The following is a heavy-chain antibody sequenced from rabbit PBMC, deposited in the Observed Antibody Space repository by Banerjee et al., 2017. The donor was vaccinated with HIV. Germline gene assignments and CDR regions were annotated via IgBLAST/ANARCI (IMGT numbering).Heavy chain of an antibody. D-gene: IGHD1-1*01. CDR2: IYAGDGNT. Sequence: QSLEESGGDLVKPGASLTLTCTASGFSFSSSYYMCWVRQAPGKGLEWIACIYAGDGNTYYASWAKGRFTISKTSSTTVTLQMTSLTAADTATYFCARGVYGRSGYPYYFNLWGPGTLVTVS. CDR1: GFSFSSSYY. V-gene: IGHV1S40*01. J-gene: IGHJ4*01. CDR3: ARGVYGRSGYPYYFNL.